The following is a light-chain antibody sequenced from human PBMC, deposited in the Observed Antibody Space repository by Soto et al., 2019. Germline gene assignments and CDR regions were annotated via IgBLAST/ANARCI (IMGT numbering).Light chain of an antibody. CDR1: SSDVGGYNY. Sequence: QSVLTQPASVSGSPGQSITISCTGTSSDVGGYNYVSWYQQHPGKAPKLMIYEVSNRPSGVPNRFPGSKSGNTASLTISGLQAEDEADYYCSSYTSSSTRVFGTGTKVTVL. V-gene: IGLV2-14*01. CDR3: SSYTSSSTRV. J-gene: IGLJ1*01. CDR2: EVS.